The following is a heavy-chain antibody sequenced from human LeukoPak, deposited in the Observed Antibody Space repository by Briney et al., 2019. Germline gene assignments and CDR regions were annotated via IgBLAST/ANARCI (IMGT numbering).Heavy chain of an antibody. D-gene: IGHD6-19*01. CDR1: GGSISSSSYY. J-gene: IGHJ5*02. V-gene: IGHV4-39*01. CDR2: IYYSGST. Sequence: SETLSLTCTVSGGSISSSSYYWGWIRQPPGKGLEWIGSIYYSGSTYYNPSLKSRVTISVNTSRNQFSLKLSSVTAADTAVYYCARPVYSSLISGWFDPWGQGTLVTVSS. CDR3: ARPVYSSLISGWFDP.